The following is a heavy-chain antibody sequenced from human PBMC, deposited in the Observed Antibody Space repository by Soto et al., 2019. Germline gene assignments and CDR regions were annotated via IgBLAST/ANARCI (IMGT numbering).Heavy chain of an antibody. V-gene: IGHV1-69*13. D-gene: IGHD2-2*01. J-gene: IGHJ6*04. CDR3: ARDPTVVVPAAADYGGNSDCYYYGMDV. CDR1: GGTFSSYA. Sequence: SVKVSCKASGGTFSSYAISWVRQAPGQGLEWMGGIIPIFGTANYAQKFQGRVTITADESTSTAYMELSSLRSEDTAVYYCARDPTVVVPAAADYGGNSDCYYYGMDVWGKGTTVTVSS. CDR2: IIPIFGTA.